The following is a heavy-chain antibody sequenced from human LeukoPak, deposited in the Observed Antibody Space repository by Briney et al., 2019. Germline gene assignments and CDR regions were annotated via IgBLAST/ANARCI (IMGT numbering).Heavy chain of an antibody. CDR2: IYYNGNT. Sequence: SETLSLTCTVSGGSISSSSYYWGWIRQAPGKGLEWIGSIYYNGNTYYNPSLKSRVTISVDTSKNQFSLKLSSVTAADTAVYYCAGKYSNYVFDYWGQGTLVTVSS. CDR3: AGKYSNYVFDY. V-gene: IGHV4-39*01. J-gene: IGHJ4*02. CDR1: GGSISSSSYY. D-gene: IGHD4-11*01.